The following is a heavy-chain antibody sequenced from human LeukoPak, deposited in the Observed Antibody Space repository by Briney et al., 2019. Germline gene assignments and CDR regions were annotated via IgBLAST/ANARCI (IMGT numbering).Heavy chain of an antibody. CDR1: GGTFSSYA. J-gene: IGHJ4*02. CDR2: IIPILGIA. V-gene: IGHV1-69*04. CDR3: ASLMGRSSWYFPGDY. Sequence: ASVKVSCKASGGTFSSYAISWVRQAPGQGLEWMGRIIPILGIANYAQKFQGRVTITADKSTSTAYMELSSLRSEGTAVYYCASLMGRSSWYFPGDYWGQGTLVTVSS. D-gene: IGHD6-13*01.